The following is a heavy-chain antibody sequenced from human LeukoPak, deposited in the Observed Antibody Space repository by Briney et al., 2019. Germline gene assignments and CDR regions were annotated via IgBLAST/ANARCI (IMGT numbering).Heavy chain of an antibody. J-gene: IGHJ4*02. Sequence: SETLSLTCTVSGGSISSGSYYWSWIRQPAGKGLEWIGRIYTSGSTNYNPSLRSRVTISVDTSKNQFSLKLSSVTAADTAVYYCARGTASSGWYVYWGQGTLVTVSS. CDR2: IYTSGST. V-gene: IGHV4-61*02. CDR1: GGSISSGSYY. D-gene: IGHD6-19*01. CDR3: ARGTASSGWYVY.